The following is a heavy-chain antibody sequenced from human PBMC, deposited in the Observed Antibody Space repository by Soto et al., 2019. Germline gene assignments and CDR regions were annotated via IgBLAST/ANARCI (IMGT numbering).Heavy chain of an antibody. CDR2: ISHSGST. Sequence: PSETLSLTCAVSGGSISSSNWWSWVRQPPGKGLEWIGEISHSGSTNYNPSLKSRVTISVDMSKNHFSLKLSSVTAADTAVYYWAREGKYYDSSASYNGFDPWGQGTLVTVSS. V-gene: IGHV4-4*02. D-gene: IGHD3-22*01. J-gene: IGHJ5*02. CDR3: AREGKYYDSSASYNGFDP. CDR1: GGSISSSNW.